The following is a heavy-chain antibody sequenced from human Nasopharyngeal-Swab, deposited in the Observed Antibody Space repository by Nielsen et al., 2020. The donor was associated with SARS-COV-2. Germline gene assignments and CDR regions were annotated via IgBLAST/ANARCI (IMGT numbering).Heavy chain of an antibody. D-gene: IGHD5-18*01. V-gene: IGHV3-30-3*01. Sequence: VRQAPGKGLEWEAVISYDGSNKYYADSVKGRFTISRDNSKNTLYLQMNSLRAEDTAVYYCARAEGYSYGPLIYYYYMDVWGKGTTVTVSS. CDR3: ARAEGYSYGPLIYYYYMDV. J-gene: IGHJ6*03. CDR2: ISYDGSNK.